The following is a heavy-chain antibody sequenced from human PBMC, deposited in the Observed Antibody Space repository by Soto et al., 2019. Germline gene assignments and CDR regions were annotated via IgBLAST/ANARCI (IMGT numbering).Heavy chain of an antibody. D-gene: IGHD3-3*01. CDR2: ISYDGGNK. Sequence: QLVESGGGVVQPERSLKLSCTASNFVFSVYSLHWVRQAPGKGLEWVALISYDGGNKYYADSVKGRFTIYRDNSKNTPYPQMNSLRRVDTAVYYCARDKDQYDFWGGTLNSRGQGSMVTVSS. CDR3: ARDKDQYDFWGGTLNS. CDR1: NFVFSVYS. J-gene: IGHJ5*01. V-gene: IGHV3-30-3*01.